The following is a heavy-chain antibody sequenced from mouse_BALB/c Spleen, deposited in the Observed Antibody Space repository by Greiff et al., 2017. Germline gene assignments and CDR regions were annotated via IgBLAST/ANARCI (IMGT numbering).Heavy chain of an antibody. D-gene: IGHD3-1*01. V-gene: IGHV1S29*02. CDR3: ARVSGYWFAY. J-gene: IGHJ3*01. Sequence: VQLQQSGPELVKPGASVKISCKASGYTFTDYNMHWVKQSHGKSLEWIGYIYPYNGGTGYNQKFKSKATLTVDNSSSTAYMELRSLTSEDSAVYYCARVSGYWFAYWGQGTLVTVSA. CDR1: GYTFTDYN. CDR2: IYPYNGGT.